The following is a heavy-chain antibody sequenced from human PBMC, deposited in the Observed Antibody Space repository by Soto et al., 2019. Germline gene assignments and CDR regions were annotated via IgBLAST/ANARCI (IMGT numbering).Heavy chain of an antibody. Sequence: QVQLQESGPGLVKPSQTLSLTCTVSGGSINSGTYYWTWIRQHPGKGLEWIGFIYYSGITYYNPSLKRRITISVDTSKNNFSLKLSSVTAADTAVYYCARASRSYDLSTGYSPGYFDHWGQGTLVTVSS. J-gene: IGHJ4*02. CDR3: ARASRSYDLSTGYSPGYFDH. V-gene: IGHV4-31*03. D-gene: IGHD3-9*01. CDR1: GGSINSGTYY. CDR2: IYYSGIT.